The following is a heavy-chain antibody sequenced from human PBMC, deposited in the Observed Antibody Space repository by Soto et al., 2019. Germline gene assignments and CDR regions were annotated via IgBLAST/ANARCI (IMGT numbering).Heavy chain of an antibody. V-gene: IGHV3-23*01. Sequence: GGSLRLSCAASGFTFSSYAMHWVRQAPGKGLEWVSAISGSGGSTYYADSVKGRFTISRDNSKNTLYLQMNSLRAEDTAVYYCAKVRFGSGSYYYYYGMDVWGQGTTVTVSS. D-gene: IGHD3-10*01. CDR2: ISGSGGST. J-gene: IGHJ6*02. CDR3: AKVRFGSGSYYYYYGMDV. CDR1: GFTFSSYA.